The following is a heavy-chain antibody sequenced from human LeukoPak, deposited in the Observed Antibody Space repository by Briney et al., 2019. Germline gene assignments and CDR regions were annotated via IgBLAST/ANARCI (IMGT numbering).Heavy chain of an antibody. CDR2: IYYSGST. Sequence: GSLRLSCAASGFTVSSYYWGWIRQPPGKGLEWIGSIYYSGSTYYNPSLKSRVTISVDTSKNQFSLKLSSVTAADTAVYYCARHEIAIVVVGGAFDIWGQGTMVTVSS. J-gene: IGHJ3*02. V-gene: IGHV4-39*01. D-gene: IGHD2-15*01. CDR1: GFTVSSYY. CDR3: ARHEIAIVVVGGAFDI.